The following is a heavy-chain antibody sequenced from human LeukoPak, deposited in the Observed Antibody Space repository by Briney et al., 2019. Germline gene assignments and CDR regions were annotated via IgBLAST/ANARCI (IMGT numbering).Heavy chain of an antibody. CDR3: ARTGIEESKGAFDI. CDR1: GGSISSGGYY. J-gene: IGHJ3*02. Sequence: SQTLSLTCTVSGGSISSGGYYWSWIRQHPGKGLEWIGYIYYSGSTYYNPSLKSRVTISVDTSKNQFSLKLSSVTAADTAVYYCARTGIEESKGAFDIWGQGTMVTVSS. V-gene: IGHV4-31*03. CDR2: IYYSGST.